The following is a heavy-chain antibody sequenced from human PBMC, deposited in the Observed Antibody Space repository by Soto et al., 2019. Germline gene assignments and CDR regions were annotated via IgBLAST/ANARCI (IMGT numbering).Heavy chain of an antibody. CDR1: GFTFSTDS. V-gene: IGHV3-48*02. J-gene: IGHJ6*02. Sequence: SLRLSCAASGFTFSTDSMNWVRQAPGKGLEWVSSISSSSSVYYADSVKGRFTISRDNAKNSLFLQMNSLRDEDTAVYYCARKWGRYGMDVWGQGTTVTVSS. CDR2: ISSSSSV. D-gene: IGHD1-26*01. CDR3: ARKWGRYGMDV.